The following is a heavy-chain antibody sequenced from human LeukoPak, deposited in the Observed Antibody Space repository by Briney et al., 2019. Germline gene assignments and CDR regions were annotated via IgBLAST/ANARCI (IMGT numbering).Heavy chain of an antibody. Sequence: PSETLSLTCIVSGGXISSYYCSWIRQPPGKGLEWLGYIYYSGSTNYNPSLKSRVTISVDTSKNQFSLKLSSVTAADTAVYYCAGGVQLWGSQGSFDIWGQGTMVTVSS. CDR3: AGGVQLWGSQGSFDI. D-gene: IGHD5-18*01. J-gene: IGHJ3*02. CDR2: IYYSGST. V-gene: IGHV4-59*08. CDR1: GGXISSYY.